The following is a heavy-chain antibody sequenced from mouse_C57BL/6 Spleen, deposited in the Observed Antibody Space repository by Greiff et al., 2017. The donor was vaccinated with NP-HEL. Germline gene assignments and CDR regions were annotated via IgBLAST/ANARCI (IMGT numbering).Heavy chain of an antibody. Sequence: QVHVKQSGPGLVQPSQSLSITCTVSGFSLTSYGVHWVRQSPGKGLEWLGVIWSGGSTDYNAAFISRLSISKDNSKSQVFFKMNSLQADDTAIYYCATMITTRAMDYWGQGTSVTVSS. CDR3: ATMITTRAMDY. J-gene: IGHJ4*01. CDR2: IWSGGST. V-gene: IGHV2-2*01. CDR1: GFSLTSYG. D-gene: IGHD2-4*01.